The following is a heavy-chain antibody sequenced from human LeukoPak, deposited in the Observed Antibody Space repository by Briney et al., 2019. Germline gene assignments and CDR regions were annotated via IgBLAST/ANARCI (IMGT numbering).Heavy chain of an antibody. CDR3: AKDKEWELLGSAFDL. Sequence: GGSLRLSCAASGFTFSNAWMSWVRQAPGKGLECVAVISYSGSVEDYAASVKGRFTISRDNSKNTLYLQMNSLRAEDTAVYYCAKDKEWELLGSAFDLWGQGTMVTVSS. D-gene: IGHD1-26*01. J-gene: IGHJ3*01. CDR1: GFTFSNAW. CDR2: ISYSGSVE. V-gene: IGHV3-30*18.